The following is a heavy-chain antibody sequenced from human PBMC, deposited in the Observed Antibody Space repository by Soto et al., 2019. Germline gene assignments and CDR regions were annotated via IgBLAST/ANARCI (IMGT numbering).Heavy chain of an antibody. CDR2: IYYSGST. D-gene: IGHD3-10*01. V-gene: IGHV4-31*03. CDR1: GGSISSGGYY. CDR3: ARDYYGSGSYPYGMDV. J-gene: IGHJ6*02. Sequence: SETLSLTCTVSGGSISSGGYYWSWIRQHPGKGLEWIGYIYYSGSTYYNPSLKSRVTISVDTSKNQFSLKLSSVTAADTAVYYCARDYYGSGSYPYGMDVWGQGTTVTVSS.